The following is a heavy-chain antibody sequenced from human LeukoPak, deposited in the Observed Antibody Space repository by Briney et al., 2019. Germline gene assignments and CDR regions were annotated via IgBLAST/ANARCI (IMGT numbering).Heavy chain of an antibody. Sequence: GASVKVSCKASDYTFTNYGISWVRQAPGQGLEWMGWIRPYNGSTNYAQNIQGRVTMTTDTSTSTAYMELRSLRSDDTAVYYCARTNYYDTDGLGYWGQGTLVTVSS. V-gene: IGHV1-18*01. CDR2: IRPYNGST. CDR3: ARTNYYDTDGLGY. CDR1: DYTFTNYG. D-gene: IGHD3-22*01. J-gene: IGHJ4*02.